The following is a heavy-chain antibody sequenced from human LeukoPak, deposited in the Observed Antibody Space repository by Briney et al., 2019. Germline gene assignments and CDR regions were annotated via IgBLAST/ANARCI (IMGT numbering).Heavy chain of an antibody. Sequence: GGSLRLSCAASGFTFRNYAMTWVRQVPGKGLEWVSGISGSGGSSYYADSMKGRFTISRDNSKNTLYLQMNSLRAEDTAVYYCAKEPSWIVVDILDHWGQGTLVTVSS. CDR2: ISGSGGSS. J-gene: IGHJ4*02. V-gene: IGHV3-23*01. D-gene: IGHD3-22*01. CDR3: AKEPSWIVVDILDH. CDR1: GFTFRNYA.